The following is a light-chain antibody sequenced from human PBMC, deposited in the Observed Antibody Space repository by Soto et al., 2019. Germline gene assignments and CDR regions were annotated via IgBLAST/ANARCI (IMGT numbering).Light chain of an antibody. CDR2: GAS. Sequence: EIVLTRSPGPLSLSLGERATLSCRASQGVCSSYLAWDQKKPGQAARLLIEGASSRATGIPDRSSGSGSGKDFTLTVSTQEPEDFAGYYCQQQGSSPWTFGQRTKVEIK. V-gene: IGKV3-20*01. CDR3: QQQGSSPWT. CDR1: QGVCSSY. J-gene: IGKJ1*01.